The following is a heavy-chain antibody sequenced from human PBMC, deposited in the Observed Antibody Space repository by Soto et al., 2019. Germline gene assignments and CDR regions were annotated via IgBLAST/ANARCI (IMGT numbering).Heavy chain of an antibody. CDR1: GFTFSNYA. CDR2: ISSPGGSR. J-gene: IGHJ4*02. Sequence: EVQLLESGGDLVQPGGSLRLSCAASGFTFSNYAMNWVRQAPGKGLEWVSAISSPGGSRYYADSVKGRFTISRDNSKNTLYLQMNSLRAEDTAVYYCAKDEHVGYCTGGSCSTCFDYWGLGTLVTVSS. V-gene: IGHV3-23*01. CDR3: AKDEHVGYCTGGSCSTCFDY. D-gene: IGHD2-15*01.